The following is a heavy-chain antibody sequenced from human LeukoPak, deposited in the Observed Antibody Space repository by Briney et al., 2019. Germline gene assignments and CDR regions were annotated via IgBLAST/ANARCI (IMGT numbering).Heavy chain of an antibody. CDR2: MNPNSGNT. Sequence: ASVKVSCKASGYTFTSYGISWVRQATGQGLEWMGWMNPNSGNTGYAQKFQGRVTITRNTSISTAYMELSSLRSEDTAVYYCARGQLPNYDILTGTNHDAFDIWGQGTMVTVSS. CDR3: ARGQLPNYDILTGTNHDAFDI. V-gene: IGHV1-8*03. D-gene: IGHD3-9*01. J-gene: IGHJ3*02. CDR1: GYTFTSYG.